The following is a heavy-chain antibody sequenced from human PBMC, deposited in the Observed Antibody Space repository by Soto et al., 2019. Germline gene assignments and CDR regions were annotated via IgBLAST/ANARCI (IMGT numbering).Heavy chain of an antibody. CDR3: AAQRGGGDFDS. Sequence: QVQLQESGPGRVKPSQTLSLTCTVSGVSVNDGGYYWNWIRQHPGRGLEYIGYIYHSGYSYSNPSLESRFTLSLETSKNQFSLTVTSVTAADTAVYYCAAQRGGGDFDSWGLGTLVTVSS. CDR2: IYHSGYS. D-gene: IGHD3-16*01. J-gene: IGHJ4*01. CDR1: GVSVNDGGYY. V-gene: IGHV4-31*03.